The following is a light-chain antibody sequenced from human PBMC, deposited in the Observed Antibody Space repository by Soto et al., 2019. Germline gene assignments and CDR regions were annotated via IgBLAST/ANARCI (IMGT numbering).Light chain of an antibody. Sequence: EIVLTQSPGTLSLSAGERATLSCRASQSVNSNYFAWYQQKPGQPPRLLIYAASSRATGIPDRFSGSGSGTDFTLTINRLETEDFAVYYCQQFGNSPQTFGQGTKVEIK. V-gene: IGKV3-20*01. CDR1: QSVNSNY. CDR2: AAS. CDR3: QQFGNSPQT. J-gene: IGKJ1*01.